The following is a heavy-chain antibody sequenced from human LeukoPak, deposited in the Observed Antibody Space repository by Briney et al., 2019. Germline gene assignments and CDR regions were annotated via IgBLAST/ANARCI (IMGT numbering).Heavy chain of an antibody. V-gene: IGHV1-8*01. D-gene: IGHD3-10*01. J-gene: IGHJ4*02. CDR1: GYTFTSYD. CDR2: MNPNSGDT. CDR3: ARGPPHYGSGY. Sequence: GASVKVSCKASGYTFTSYDINWVRQATGQGLEWMGYMNPNSGDTGSAQTFQGRVTMTRDTSISTAYMELSSLRSEDTAVYYCARGPPHYGSGYWGQGTLVTVSS.